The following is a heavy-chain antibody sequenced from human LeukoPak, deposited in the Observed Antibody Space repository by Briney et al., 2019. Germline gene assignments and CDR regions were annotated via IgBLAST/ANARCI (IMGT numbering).Heavy chain of an antibody. Sequence: SETLSLTCTVSGASISSYYWSWIRQPPGKGPEWIGYIYYSGSTNYNPSLKSRVTISVDTSKNHFSLKLSSVTAADTAVYYCARVYVVVTATGIKYYFDYWGQGTLVTVSS. CDR1: GASISSYY. CDR3: ARVYVVVTATGIKYYFDY. J-gene: IGHJ4*02. V-gene: IGHV4-59*01. D-gene: IGHD2-15*01. CDR2: IYYSGST.